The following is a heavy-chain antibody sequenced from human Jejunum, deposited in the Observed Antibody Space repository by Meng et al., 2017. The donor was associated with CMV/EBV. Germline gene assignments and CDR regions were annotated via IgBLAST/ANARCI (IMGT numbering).Heavy chain of an antibody. D-gene: IGHD1/OR15-1a*01. V-gene: IGHV3-48*04. CDR2: INGRSSGI. Sequence: AFTFSAYSMHCVRQAPGKGLQCVSFINGRSSGITYTGSVEGRFTISRDNAKNSLYLQMNSLRAEDTAVYYCVRDVADGTSAGLGYWGQGTRVTVSS. CDR3: VRDVADGTSAGLGY. CDR1: AFTFSAYS. J-gene: IGHJ4*02.